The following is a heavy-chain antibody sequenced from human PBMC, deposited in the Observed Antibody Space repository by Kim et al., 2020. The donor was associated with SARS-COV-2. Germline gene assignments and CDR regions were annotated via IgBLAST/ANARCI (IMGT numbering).Heavy chain of an antibody. CDR3: AKVDRTAADYYGMDV. Sequence: GGSLRLSCAASGFTFDDYAMHWVRQAPGKGLEWVSGISWNSGSIGYADSVKGRFTISRDNAKNSLYLQMNSLRAEDTALYYCAKVDRTAADYYGMDVWGQGTTVTVSS. CDR1: GFTFDDYA. D-gene: IGHD6-13*01. CDR2: ISWNSGSI. J-gene: IGHJ6*02. V-gene: IGHV3-9*01.